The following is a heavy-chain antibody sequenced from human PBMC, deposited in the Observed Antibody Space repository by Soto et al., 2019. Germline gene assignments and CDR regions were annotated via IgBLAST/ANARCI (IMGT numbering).Heavy chain of an antibody. CDR2: INYSGST. D-gene: IGHD6-19*01. J-gene: IGHJ4*02. Sequence: SETLSLTCAVYGGSFANYYWSWFRQPPGKGLEWIGEINYSGSTDYNPSLESRVTISVDTSKNQFSLHLSSVTAADTAIYYCARGGIYTSGWYLDYYDDWGQGTVVTLSS. CDR1: GGSFANYY. V-gene: IGHV4-34*01. CDR3: ARGGIYTSGWYLDYYDD.